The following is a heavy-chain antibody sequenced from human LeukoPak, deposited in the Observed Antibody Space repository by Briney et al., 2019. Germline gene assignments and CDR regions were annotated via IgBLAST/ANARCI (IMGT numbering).Heavy chain of an antibody. CDR1: GFTFSDYY. V-gene: IGHV3-11*01. CDR3: TRTVRDYSPTGGYYYYYYMDV. D-gene: IGHD4-11*01. Sequence: PGGSLRLSCAASGFTFSDYYMSWIRQAPGKGLEWVSYISSSGSTIYYADSVKGRFTISRDNAKNSLYLQMNSLRAEDTAVYYCTRTVRDYSPTGGYYYYYYMDVWGKGTTVTVSS. J-gene: IGHJ6*03. CDR2: ISSSGSTI.